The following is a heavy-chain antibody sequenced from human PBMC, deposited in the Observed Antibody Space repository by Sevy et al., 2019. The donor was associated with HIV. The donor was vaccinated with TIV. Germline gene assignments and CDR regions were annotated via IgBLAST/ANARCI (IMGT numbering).Heavy chain of an antibody. D-gene: IGHD2-15*01. J-gene: IGHJ4*02. CDR1: GFTFSNYW. CDR3: VSDGLASATEFDY. V-gene: IGHV3-7*01. Sequence: GGSLRLACEVSGFTFSNYWMTWVRQAPGKGLEWVANIKEDGSDKYYGNSVKGRFSLSGDNAKNSLYLQMVSLRAEDTAVYYCVSDGLASATEFDYWGQGTLVTVSS. CDR2: IKEDGSDK.